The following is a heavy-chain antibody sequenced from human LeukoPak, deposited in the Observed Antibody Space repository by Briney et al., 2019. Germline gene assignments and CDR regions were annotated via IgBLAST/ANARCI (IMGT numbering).Heavy chain of an antibody. CDR1: GFIFRSYA. CDR2: IGGSGFST. J-gene: IGHJ4*02. V-gene: IGHV3-23*01. D-gene: IGHD2-15*01. Sequence: PGGSLRPSCATSGFIFRSYAMTWVRQAPGKGLEWVSTIGGSGFSTYYADSVKGRFTISRDNSKNTLYLQMSSLRAVDAAVYYCAKPAVGSGGSCYRAYYFDYWGQGTLVTVSS. CDR3: AKPAVGSGGSCYRAYYFDY.